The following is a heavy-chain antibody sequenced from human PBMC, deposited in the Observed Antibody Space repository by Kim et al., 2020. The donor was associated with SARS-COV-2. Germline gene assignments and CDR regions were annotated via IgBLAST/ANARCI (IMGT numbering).Heavy chain of an antibody. J-gene: IGHJ5*02. V-gene: IGHV4-31*02. CDR2: IYYSGTT. CDR1: GDSISSGGYY. CDR3: ARARGVRAVIPFDP. Sequence: SETLSLTWTVSGDSISSGGYYWGWIRQHPGKGLEWVGYIYYSGTTYYNPSLKIRVSISVDTSENQFSLKLTSVTAADTAIYYCARARGVRAVIPFDPWGQGTLVTVSS. D-gene: IGHD3-10*01.